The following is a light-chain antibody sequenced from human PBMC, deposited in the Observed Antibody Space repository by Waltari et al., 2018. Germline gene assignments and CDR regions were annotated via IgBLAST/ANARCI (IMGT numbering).Light chain of an antibody. CDR1: NLGNQY. V-gene: IGLV3-1*01. J-gene: IGLJ2*01. CDR3: QAWDTTTVV. CDR2: YDS. Sequence: SYELTQPPSVSVSPGQTASITCSGDNLGNQYVSWYQQKPGQSPVLVIYYDSKRPSGIPERFSGSNSGNTATLTISGTQAMDEADYYCQAWDTTTVVFGGGTKVTVL.